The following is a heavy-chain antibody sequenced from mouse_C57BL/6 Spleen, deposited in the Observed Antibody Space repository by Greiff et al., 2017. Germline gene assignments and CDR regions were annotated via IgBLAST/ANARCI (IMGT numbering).Heavy chain of an antibody. D-gene: IGHD1-1*01. CDR2: IYPRDGST. CDR3: ARGSFVYYYGSSPFDY. V-gene: IGHV1-85*01. Sequence: QVQLKESGPELVKPGASVKLSCKASGYTFTSYDINGVKQRPGQGLEWIGWIYPRDGSTKYNEKFKGKATLTVDTSSSTAYMELHSLTSEDSAVYFCARGSFVYYYGSSPFDYWGQGTTLTVSS. CDR1: GYTFTSYD. J-gene: IGHJ2*01.